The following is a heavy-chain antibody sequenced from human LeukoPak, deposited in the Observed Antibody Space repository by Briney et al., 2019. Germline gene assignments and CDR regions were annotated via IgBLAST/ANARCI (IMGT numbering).Heavy chain of an antibody. CDR1: GGPISSYY. CDR2: IYTSGST. CDR3: AREGYDFWSGYQYYFDY. Sequence: SETLSLTCTVSGGPISSYYWSWIRQPAGKGLEWIGRIYTSGSTNYNPSLKSRVTMSVDTSKNQFSLKLSSVTAADTAVYYCAREGYDFWSGYQYYFDYWGQGTLVTVSS. V-gene: IGHV4-4*07. J-gene: IGHJ4*02. D-gene: IGHD3-3*01.